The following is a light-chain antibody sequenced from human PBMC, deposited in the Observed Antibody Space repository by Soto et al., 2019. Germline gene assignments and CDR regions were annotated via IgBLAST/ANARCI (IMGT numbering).Light chain of an antibody. Sequence: QSVLTQPPSASGTPGQRVTISCSGSSSNIGSNYVYWYQQLPGTAPKPLIYRNNQRPSGVPDRFSGSKSGTSASLAISGLRSEDEADYYCAAWDDSLSGSYVFGTGTKVTV. J-gene: IGLJ1*01. V-gene: IGLV1-47*01. CDR1: SSNIGSNY. CDR2: RNN. CDR3: AAWDDSLSGSYV.